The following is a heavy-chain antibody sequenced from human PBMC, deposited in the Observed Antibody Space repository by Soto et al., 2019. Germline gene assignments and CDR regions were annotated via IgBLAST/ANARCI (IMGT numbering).Heavy chain of an antibody. V-gene: IGHV3-23*01. D-gene: IGHD5-12*01. CDR1: GFTFGFNA. J-gene: IGHJ4*02. Sequence: GGSLRLSCAATGFTFGFNALSWVRQAPGKGLEWVSSISAGGVYTYYADSVRGRFTISRDNSKNTLYLQMNSLSAEDTAVYYCAKEGGSARGYNYGNTAFDYWGQGTRVTVSS. CDR2: ISAGGVYT. CDR3: AKEGGSARGYNYGNTAFDY.